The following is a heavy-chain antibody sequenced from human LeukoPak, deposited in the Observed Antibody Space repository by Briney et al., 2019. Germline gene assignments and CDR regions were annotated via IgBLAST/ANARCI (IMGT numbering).Heavy chain of an antibody. CDR1: GGSFSGYY. CDR3: AGLTVRGYCSSTSCPMDDY. J-gene: IGHJ4*02. Sequence: PSETLSLTCAVYGGSFSGYYWSWIRQPPGKGLEWIGEINHSGSTNYNPSLKSRVTISVDTSKNQFSLKLSSVTAADTAVYYCAGLTVRGYCSSTSCPMDDYWGQGTLVTVSS. V-gene: IGHV4-34*01. D-gene: IGHD2-2*01. CDR2: INHSGST.